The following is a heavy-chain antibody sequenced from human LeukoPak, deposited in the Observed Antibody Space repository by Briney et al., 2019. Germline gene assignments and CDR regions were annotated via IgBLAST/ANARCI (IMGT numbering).Heavy chain of an antibody. V-gene: IGHV4-59*01. Sequence: SETLSLTCTVSDDSITIYYWTWIRQPPGKGLEWIGYIDHTGSTNYNPSLKSRVTISVDTSKNQFSLKLSSVTAADTAVYYCARARYYYYMDVWGKGTTVTVSS. CDR1: DDSITIYY. CDR3: ARARYYYYMDV. J-gene: IGHJ6*03. CDR2: IDHTGST.